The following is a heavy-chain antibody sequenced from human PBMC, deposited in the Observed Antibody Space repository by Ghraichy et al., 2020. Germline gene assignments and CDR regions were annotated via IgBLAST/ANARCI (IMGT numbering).Heavy chain of an antibody. CDR2: INPNNGNT. CDR3: ARDLGYGSVSSYSLSYFVP. Sequence: ASVKVSCKASGYTFTGYYMHWVRQAPGQGLEWMGRINPNNGNTNYAQKFQGRVTMTRDTSISTAYMELSRLRSDDTAVYYCARDLGYGSVSSYSLSYFVPWGQGTLVTVPS. CDR1: GYTFTGYY. J-gene: IGHJ5*02. D-gene: IGHD3-10*01. V-gene: IGHV1-2*06.